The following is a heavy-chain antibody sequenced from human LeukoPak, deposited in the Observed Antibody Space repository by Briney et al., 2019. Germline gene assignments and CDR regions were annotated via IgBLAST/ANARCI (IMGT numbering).Heavy chain of an antibody. Sequence: SETLSLTCTVSGGSVSSGSYYWSWIRQPPGQGLEWIGYIYYSGSTNYNPSLKSRVTISVDTSKNQFSLKLSSVTAADTAVYYCARDLTGPGGFDYWGQGTLVTVSS. D-gene: IGHD1-14*01. J-gene: IGHJ4*02. V-gene: IGHV4-61*01. CDR3: ARDLTGPGGFDY. CDR1: GGSVSSGSYY. CDR2: IYYSGST.